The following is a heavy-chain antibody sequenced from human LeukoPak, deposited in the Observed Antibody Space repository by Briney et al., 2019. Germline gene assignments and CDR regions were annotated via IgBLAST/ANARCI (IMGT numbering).Heavy chain of an antibody. J-gene: IGHJ4*02. D-gene: IGHD3-10*01. Sequence: HAGGSLRLSCAASGFTFSSYAMSWVRQAPGKGLEWVSAISGSGGSTYYADSVKGRFTISRDNSKNTLYLQMNSLRAEDTAVYYCAKPRDYYGPFAYWGQGTLVTVSS. CDR2: ISGSGGST. CDR3: AKPRDYYGPFAY. CDR1: GFTFSSYA. V-gene: IGHV3-23*01.